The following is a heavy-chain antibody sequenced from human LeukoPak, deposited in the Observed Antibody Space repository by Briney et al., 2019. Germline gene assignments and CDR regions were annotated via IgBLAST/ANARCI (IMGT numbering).Heavy chain of an antibody. CDR3: ARYCTGNCYSGVDH. CDR2: STGGTT. D-gene: IGHD2-8*02. V-gene: IGHV3-23*01. Sequence: PGGSLRLSCAASGFTFSSYYMTWVRQAPGKGLEWVSTSTGGTTYYADSVRGRFTISRDNSKNTLYLQMNSLRAEDTAVYYCARYCTGNCYSGVDHWGRGTLVTVSS. CDR1: GFTFSSYY. J-gene: IGHJ4*02.